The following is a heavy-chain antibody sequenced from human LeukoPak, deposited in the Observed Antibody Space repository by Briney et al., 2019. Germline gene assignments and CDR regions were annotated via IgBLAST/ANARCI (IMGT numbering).Heavy chain of an antibody. CDR1: GASINSNF. Sequence: SETRSLTCTVSGASINSNFWSWLRQSPAKGLEWIAYIYHSGEINYNPSLGSRVTISLDTSKNQVSLKMTSVTAADTAVYYCARGHYDLGPWGQGTLVTVSS. CDR3: ARGHYDLGP. V-gene: IGHV4-59*01. CDR2: IYHSGEI. D-gene: IGHD3-22*01. J-gene: IGHJ5*02.